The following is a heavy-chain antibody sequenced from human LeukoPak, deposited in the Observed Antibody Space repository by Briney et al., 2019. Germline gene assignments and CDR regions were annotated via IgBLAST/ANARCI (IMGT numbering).Heavy chain of an antibody. CDR3: ARVRGYYDSSGYDY. Sequence: SESLSLTCTVSGASISSYYWSWIRQPPGKGLEWIGYIYYSGSTNYNPALKSRVTISEDTSKNQISLKLSSVTAADTAVYYCARVRGYYDSSGYDYWGQGTLVTVSS. CDR1: GASISSYY. J-gene: IGHJ4*02. D-gene: IGHD3-22*01. V-gene: IGHV4-59*01. CDR2: IYYSGST.